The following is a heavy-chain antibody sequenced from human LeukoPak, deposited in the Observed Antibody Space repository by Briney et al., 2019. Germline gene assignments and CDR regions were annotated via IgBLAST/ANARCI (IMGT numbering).Heavy chain of an antibody. CDR2: ITSSGTYI. CDR3: ARVFDVDYFSATGYSDY. J-gene: IGHJ4*02. D-gene: IGHD2/OR15-2a*01. CDR1: GFSFNSFS. Sequence: PGGSLRLSCAASGFSFNSFSMNWVRQAPGRGLEWVSYITSSGTYIYYADSVRGRFTISRDNARNSLYLQMDSLTAEDTAIYYCARVFDVDYFSATGYSDYWGQGVLVPVSS. V-gene: IGHV3-21*06.